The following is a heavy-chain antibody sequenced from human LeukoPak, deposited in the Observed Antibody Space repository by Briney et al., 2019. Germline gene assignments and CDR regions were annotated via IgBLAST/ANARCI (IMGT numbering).Heavy chain of an antibody. D-gene: IGHD3-16*01. V-gene: IGHV3-30*18. Sequence: GRSLRLSCAASGFTFSSYGMHGVRQAPGKGLEGVAVISYDGSNKYYADSVKGRFTISRDNSKNTLYLQMSSLRAEDTAVYYCAKGSAFADFDYWGQGTLVTVSS. CDR2: ISYDGSNK. CDR1: GFTFSSYG. J-gene: IGHJ4*02. CDR3: AKGSAFADFDY.